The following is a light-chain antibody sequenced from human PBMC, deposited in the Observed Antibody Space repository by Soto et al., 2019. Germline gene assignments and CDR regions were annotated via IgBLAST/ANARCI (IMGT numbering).Light chain of an antibody. CDR1: QSVSSR. J-gene: IGKJ1*01. Sequence: EIVLTQSPAPLSLSPGERAPISCTASQSVSSRLAWYQQKPGQAPRLLIYGASTRATGIPARFSGSGSGTDFTLTISRLEPEEFAVYYCQKYGSLSWTFGQGTKVDIK. CDR2: GAS. V-gene: IGKV3-20*01. CDR3: QKYGSLSWT.